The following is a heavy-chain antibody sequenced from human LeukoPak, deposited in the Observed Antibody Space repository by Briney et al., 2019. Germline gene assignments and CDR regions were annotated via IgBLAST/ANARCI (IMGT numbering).Heavy chain of an antibody. D-gene: IGHD3-10*01. CDR1: GFTFNNYA. CDR2: ISDSGSST. CDR3: AKVPYSDYGSGRPPFMDV. J-gene: IGHJ6*02. V-gene: IGHV3-23*01. Sequence: GGSLRLSCAASGFTFNNYAMSWVHQPPGKGLEWVSTISDSGSSTYYADSVKGRFTISRDNYRNTLYLQMDSLRAEDTAIYYCAKVPYSDYGSGRPPFMDVWGQGTTVAVSS.